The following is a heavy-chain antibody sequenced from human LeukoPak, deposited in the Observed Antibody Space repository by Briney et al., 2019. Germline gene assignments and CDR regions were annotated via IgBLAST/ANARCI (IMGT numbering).Heavy chain of an antibody. CDR1: GASISSCAYD. D-gene: IGHD4-17*01. V-gene: IGHV4-31*03. Sequence: PSQTLSLTCTVSGASISSCAYDWIWIRQCPGKGLEWIGHIFLSGTTFFNPSLKSRLTISAHMSKNQFSLTLPSVPAADTAVYYCARGGTISNDWGDYNWVDPWGQGTLVTVSS. CDR2: IFLSGTT. J-gene: IGHJ5*02. CDR3: ARGGTISNDWGDYNWVDP.